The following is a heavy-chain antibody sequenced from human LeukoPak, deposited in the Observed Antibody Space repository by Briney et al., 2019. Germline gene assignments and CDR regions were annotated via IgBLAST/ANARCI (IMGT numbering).Heavy chain of an antibody. V-gene: IGHV3-48*01. D-gene: IGHD3-3*01. J-gene: IGHJ4*02. CDR2: ISSSSSTI. CDR1: GFTLSSYS. CDR3: ARDPRDLNTIFAVARSQGYFDN. Sequence: GGSLRLSCAASGFTLSSYSMNWVRQAPGKGLEWVSYISSSSSTIYYADSVKGRFTISRDNAKNSLYLQMNSLRAEDTAVYYCARDPRDLNTIFAVARSQGYFDNWGQGTLVTVSS.